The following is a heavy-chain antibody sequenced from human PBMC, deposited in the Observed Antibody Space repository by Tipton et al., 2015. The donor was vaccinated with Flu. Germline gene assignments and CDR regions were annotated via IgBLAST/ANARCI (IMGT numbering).Heavy chain of an antibody. CDR1: GDSITTSGYF. J-gene: IGHJ4*02. CDR3: ARIVRMTMIRGVRDPYYFDY. D-gene: IGHD3-10*01. Sequence: GLVKPSETLTLTCSVSGDSITTSGYFWGWIRQPPGKGLEWIGSVYYNGGTHHNPSLKSRVSLSRDTSKNQFSLRLTYVTAAGTAVYYCARIVRMTMIRGVRDPYYFDYWGQGLLVTVSS. V-gene: IGHV4-39*07. CDR2: VYYNGGT.